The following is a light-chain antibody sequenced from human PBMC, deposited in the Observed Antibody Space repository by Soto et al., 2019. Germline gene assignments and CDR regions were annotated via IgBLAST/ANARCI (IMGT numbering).Light chain of an antibody. CDR1: QSISSW. CDR2: DAS. Sequence: DIQMTQSPSTLSAFVGNTVTSTCRARQSISSWLACYQQKPGKAPKLLIYDASNLESGVPSRFSGSGSGTEFTLTISRLQPDDVATYYCQQYNYYWTFGQGTKVDI. CDR3: QQYNYYWT. J-gene: IGKJ1*01. V-gene: IGKV1-5*01.